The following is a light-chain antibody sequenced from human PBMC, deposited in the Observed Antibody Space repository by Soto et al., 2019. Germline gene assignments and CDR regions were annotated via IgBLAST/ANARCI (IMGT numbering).Light chain of an antibody. J-gene: IGKJ1*01. CDR1: QGISSY. CDR2: AAS. Sequence: AIRMTQSPSSLSASTGDRVTITCRASQGISSYLAWYQQKPGKAPKLLIYAASTLQSGVPSRFSGSGSRTDFTRTISCLQSEDFATYYCKQYYSYPWTFGQGTKVEIK. CDR3: KQYYSYPWT. V-gene: IGKV1-8*01.